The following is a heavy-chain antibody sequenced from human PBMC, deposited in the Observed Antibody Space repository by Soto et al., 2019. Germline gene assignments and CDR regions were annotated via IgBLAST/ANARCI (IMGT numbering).Heavy chain of an antibody. D-gene: IGHD7-27*01. J-gene: IGHJ2*01. V-gene: IGHV1-69*12. CDR3: AGLELTGDPGFNWYFDL. CDR1: GGTFSSYA. Sequence: QVQLVQSGAEVKKPGSSVKVSCKASGGTFSSYAISWVRQAPGQGLEWVGGIIPIFGTANYAEKFQGRVTITADESTSTAYMELSSLRSEDTAVYYCAGLELTGDPGFNWYFDLWGRGTLVTVSS. CDR2: IIPIFGTA.